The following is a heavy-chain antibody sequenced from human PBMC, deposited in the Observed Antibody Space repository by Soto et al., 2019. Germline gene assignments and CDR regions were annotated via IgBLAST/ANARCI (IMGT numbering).Heavy chain of an antibody. CDR2: ISGSGGST. D-gene: IGHD6-13*01. Sequence: GGSLILSCAASGFTFSSYAMSWVRQAPGKGLEWVSAISGSGGSTYYADSVKGRFTISRDNSKNTLYLQMNSLRAEDTAVYYCAKENGYSSSWFEFDYWGQGTLVTVSS. CDR3: AKENGYSSSWFEFDY. V-gene: IGHV3-23*01. CDR1: GFTFSSYA. J-gene: IGHJ4*02.